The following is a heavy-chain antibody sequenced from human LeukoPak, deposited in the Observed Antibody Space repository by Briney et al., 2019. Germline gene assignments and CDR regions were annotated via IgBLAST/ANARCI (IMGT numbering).Heavy chain of an antibody. CDR3: ATDTLRFRMDV. D-gene: IGHD3-3*01. CDR1: GHPFSSFT. CDR2: ISSSSTYT. Sequence: PGGSLRLSCTVSGHPFSSFTLNWVRQSPGKGLEWVSSISSSSTYTYYADSVKGRFTISRDNAKNSLFLQMNSLRDDDTGVYFCATDTLRFRMDVWGKGTTVTISS. V-gene: IGHV3-21*01. J-gene: IGHJ6*04.